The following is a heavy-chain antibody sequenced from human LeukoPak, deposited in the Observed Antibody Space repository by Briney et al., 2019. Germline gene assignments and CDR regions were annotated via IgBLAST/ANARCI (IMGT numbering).Heavy chain of an antibody. Sequence: ASVKVSCKVSGYTLTELSTHWVRQAPGKGLEWMGGFDPEDGETIYAQKFQGRVTMTEDTSTDTAYMELSSLRSEDMAVYYCATGILVVADYGMDVWGQGTTVTVSS. D-gene: IGHD2-15*01. V-gene: IGHV1-24*01. CDR3: ATGILVVADYGMDV. CDR1: GYTLTELS. J-gene: IGHJ6*02. CDR2: FDPEDGET.